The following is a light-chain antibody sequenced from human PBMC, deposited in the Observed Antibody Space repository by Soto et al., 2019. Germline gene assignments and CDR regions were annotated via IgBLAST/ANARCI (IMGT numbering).Light chain of an antibody. J-gene: IGKJ2*01. CDR2: WAS. CDR3: QQYYSSPPT. V-gene: IGKV4-1*01. Sequence: DIVMTQSPDSLAVSLGERATVNCKSSQSVFYSSNNKNYLAWYQQKPGQPPKLLIYWASTRESGVPDRFSGSGSETDFTLSISGLQAEDVAVYYCQQYYSSPPTYGQGTKVEIK. CDR1: QSVFYSSNNKNY.